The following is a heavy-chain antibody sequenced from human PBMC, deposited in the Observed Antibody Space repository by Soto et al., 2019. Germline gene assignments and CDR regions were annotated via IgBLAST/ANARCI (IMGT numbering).Heavy chain of an antibody. J-gene: IGHJ5*02. D-gene: IGHD3-22*01. Sequence: QVQLVQSGAEVKQPGSSVKVSCKASGGTFSSYAISWVRQAPGQGLEWMGGISPIFGTANYAQKFQGRVTITEDESTSTAYMELNSLRSEDTAVYYCARAYDSGGYGSPGSFDPWGQGTMVTVSS. CDR2: ISPIFGTA. CDR3: ARAYDSGGYGSPGSFDP. V-gene: IGHV1-69*01. CDR1: GGTFSSYA.